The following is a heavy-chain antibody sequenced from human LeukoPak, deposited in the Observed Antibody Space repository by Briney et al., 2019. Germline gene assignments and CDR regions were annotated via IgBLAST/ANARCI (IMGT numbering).Heavy chain of an antibody. CDR3: ARTNDFWTGYYEK. J-gene: IGHJ4*02. Sequence: SQTLSLTCTVSNGSVSIGSYYWSWIRQPAGKGREWIGRIYVSGTTDYNPSLESRVTIFKDMSKNQLFLRLSSVTAADTAVYYCARTNDFWTGYYEKWGRGTLVTVSS. V-gene: IGHV4-61*02. D-gene: IGHD3/OR15-3a*01. CDR2: IYVSGTT. CDR1: NGSVSIGSYY.